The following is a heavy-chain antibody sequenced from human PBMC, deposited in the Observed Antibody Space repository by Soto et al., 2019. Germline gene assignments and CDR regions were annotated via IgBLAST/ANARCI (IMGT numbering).Heavy chain of an antibody. CDR2: IIPLFGTP. CDR3: ARASPVICGGDPCYRLDSSFDS. J-gene: IGHJ5*01. Sequence: QVQLVQSGAEVRKPGSSLRVSCKSSGATFSTTGISWVRQAPGQGLEWMGGIIPLFGTPKYARKFQGRVSITADESTNTVCMELNSLRPDDAAVYYCARASPVICGGDPCYRLDSSFDSWGQGSLVIVSS. D-gene: IGHD2-21*02. V-gene: IGHV1-69*01. CDR1: GATFSTTG.